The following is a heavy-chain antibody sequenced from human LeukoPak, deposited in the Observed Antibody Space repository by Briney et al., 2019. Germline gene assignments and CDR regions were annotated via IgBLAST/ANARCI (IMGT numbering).Heavy chain of an antibody. V-gene: IGHV3-7*01. CDR1: GFTFSSYW. CDR2: IKEDGSAK. CDR3: ARDDGASDY. Sequence: GGSLRLSCAASGFTFSSYWMTWVRQAPGKGLEWVANIKEDGSAKYYVDSVKGRFTISRDNAYNSLYLQMNSLRAEDTAVYYCARDDGASDYWGQGTLVTVSS. J-gene: IGHJ4*02. D-gene: IGHD4/OR15-4a*01.